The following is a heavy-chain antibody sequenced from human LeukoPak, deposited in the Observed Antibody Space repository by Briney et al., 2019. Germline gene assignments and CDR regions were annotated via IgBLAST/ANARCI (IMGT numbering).Heavy chain of an antibody. V-gene: IGHV1-69*01. J-gene: IGHJ4*02. CDR2: IIPLFDTI. Sequence: EASVKVSCKAPVGTFSTYAISGVRQAPGQGLEWMGEIIPLFDTINYAQNFQGRVTITADEFTSTAYMELSSLRSDDTAVYYCARDRPGNSLEYWGQGTQVTVSS. CDR3: ARDRPGNSLEY. D-gene: IGHD4-23*01. CDR1: VGTFSTYA.